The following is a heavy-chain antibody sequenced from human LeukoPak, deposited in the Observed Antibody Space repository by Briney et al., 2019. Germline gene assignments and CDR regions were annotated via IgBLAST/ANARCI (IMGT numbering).Heavy chain of an antibody. CDR2: ISSSSSYI. CDR3: ARDVVVVPAAICLDY. V-gene: IGHV3-21*01. J-gene: IGHJ4*02. D-gene: IGHD2-2*02. CDR1: GFTFSSYS. Sequence: TGGSLRLSCAASGFTFSSYSMNWVRQAPGKGLEWVSSISSSSSYIYYADSVKGRFTISRDNAKNSLYLQMNSLRAEDTAVYYCARDVVVVPAAICLDYWGQGTLVTVSS.